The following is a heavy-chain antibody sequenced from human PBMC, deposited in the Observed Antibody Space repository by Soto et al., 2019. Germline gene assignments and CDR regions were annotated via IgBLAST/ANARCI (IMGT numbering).Heavy chain of an antibody. V-gene: IGHV3-23*01. CDR3: AKTVGSIGDYMDV. CDR1: GFPFSSYA. CDR2: ISGSGGST. Sequence: GGSLRLSCAASGFPFSSYAMSWVRKAPGKGLEWVSAISGSGGSTYYADSVKGRFTISRDNSKNTLYLQMNSLRAEDTAVYYCAKTVGSIGDYMDVWGKGTTVTVSS. J-gene: IGHJ6*03. D-gene: IGHD6-6*01.